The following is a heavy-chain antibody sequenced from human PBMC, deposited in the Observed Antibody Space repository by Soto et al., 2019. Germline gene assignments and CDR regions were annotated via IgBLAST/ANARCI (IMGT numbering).Heavy chain of an antibody. V-gene: IGHV4-39*02. D-gene: IGHD3-3*01. J-gene: IGHJ4*02. Sequence: PSGNLSLTRSVFGCFLTHSSFYWGWCRPPPGEGLEWLGSIFFRGTTYNNPSLKSRVTMSVDTSKNQFSLKLNSVTAADTAVYYCARDRITIYGSGRLYYFDLWGQGTLVTVSS. CDR2: IFFRGTT. CDR1: GCFLTHSSFY. CDR3: ARDRITIYGSGRLYYFDL.